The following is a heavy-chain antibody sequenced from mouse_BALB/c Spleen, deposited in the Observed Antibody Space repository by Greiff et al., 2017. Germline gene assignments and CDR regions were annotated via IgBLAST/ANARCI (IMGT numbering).Heavy chain of an antibody. CDR3: ARWLLRYYAMDY. V-gene: IGHV1-18*01. CDR2: INPNNGGT. J-gene: IGHJ4*01. D-gene: IGHD2-3*01. Sequence: GQLQQSGPELVKPGASVKIPCKASGYTFTDYNMDWVKQSHGKSLEWIGDINPNNGGTIYNQKFKGKATLTVDKSSSTAYMELRSLTSEDTAVYYCARWLLRYYAMDYWGQGTSVTVSS. CDR1: GYTFTDYN.